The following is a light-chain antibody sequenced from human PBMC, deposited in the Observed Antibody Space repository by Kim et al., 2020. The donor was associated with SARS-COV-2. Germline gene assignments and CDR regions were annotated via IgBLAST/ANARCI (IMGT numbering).Light chain of an antibody. J-gene: IGKJ5*01. V-gene: IGKV1-16*01. CDR3: QQYDSYPPT. CDR2: DAS. Sequence: ASLGDRVTITCRASQGINNYLGWFQQRPGKAPKSLIYDASSLQSGVPSRFSGSGSGTDFTLTISSLQPEDFATYYCQQYDSYPPTFGQGTRLEIK. CDR1: QGINNY.